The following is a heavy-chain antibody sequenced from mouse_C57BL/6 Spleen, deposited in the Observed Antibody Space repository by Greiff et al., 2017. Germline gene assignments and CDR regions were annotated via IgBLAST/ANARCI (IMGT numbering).Heavy chain of an antibody. J-gene: IGHJ3*01. CDR1: GFSFTSYG. Sequence: VQLQQSGPGLVAPSQCLSITCTVSGFSFTSYGVDWVRQPPGKGLEWLGGIWGGGSTTSNSAHMSRLSISTDNSKSKVVLKLNSLQTDDTAVYYCAKHDDYDGFAYWGQGTPVTVSA. V-gene: IGHV2-9*01. CDR2: IWGGGST. D-gene: IGHD2-4*01. CDR3: AKHDDYDGFAY.